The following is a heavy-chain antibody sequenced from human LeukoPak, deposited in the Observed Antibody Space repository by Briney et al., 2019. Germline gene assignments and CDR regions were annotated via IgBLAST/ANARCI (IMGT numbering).Heavy chain of an antibody. Sequence: GGSLRLSCAASGFTFRTYWMSWVRQAPGKGLEWVAVISYDGSNKYYADSVKGRFTISRDNSKNTLYLQMNSLRAEDTAVYYCARSWNYAANLAFDIWGQGTMVTVSS. V-gene: IGHV3-30*03. D-gene: IGHD1-7*01. CDR3: ARSWNYAANLAFDI. CDR1: GFTFRTYW. CDR2: ISYDGSNK. J-gene: IGHJ3*02.